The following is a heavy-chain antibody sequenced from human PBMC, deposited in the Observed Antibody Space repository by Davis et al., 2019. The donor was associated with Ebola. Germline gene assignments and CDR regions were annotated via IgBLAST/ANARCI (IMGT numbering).Heavy chain of an antibody. Sequence: GESLKISCTDSVITFSSYAMTWVRQAPGKGLEWVSAISGSGGSTYYEDSVKGRFTISRDNSKNTHYLQMNSLRAEDTAVYYCAIVPRGYDRDYWGQGTLVTVSS. CDR1: VITFSSYA. CDR3: AIVPRGYDRDY. CDR2: ISGSGGST. D-gene: IGHD5-12*01. J-gene: IGHJ4*02. V-gene: IGHV3-23*01.